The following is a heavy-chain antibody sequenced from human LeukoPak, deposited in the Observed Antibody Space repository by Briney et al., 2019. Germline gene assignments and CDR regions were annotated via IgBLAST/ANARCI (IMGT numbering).Heavy chain of an antibody. CDR2: ISAYNGNT. CDR1: GYTFTSYG. V-gene: IGHV1-18*01. CDR3: ARYLTIVGATGYFDY. Sequence: ASVKVSCKASGYTFTSYGISWVRQAPGQGLEWMGWISAYNGNTNYAQKLQGRVTMTTDTSTSTAYMELRSLRSDDTAVYYCARYLTIVGATGYFDYWGQGTLVTVSS. J-gene: IGHJ4*02. D-gene: IGHD1-26*01.